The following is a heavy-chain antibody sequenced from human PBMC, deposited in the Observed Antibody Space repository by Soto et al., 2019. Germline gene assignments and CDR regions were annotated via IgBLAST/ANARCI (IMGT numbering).Heavy chain of an antibody. Sequence: SETLSLTCTVSGGSISRYYWSWIRRPPGKGLECMGYIYYSGITNYNPSLKSRVTFSIDTSKNQFSLKLSSVTAADTAVYFCARRRSRNYDFWSGPFDYWGQGVLVTVSS. CDR2: IYYSGIT. D-gene: IGHD3-3*01. J-gene: IGHJ4*02. CDR1: GGSISRYY. V-gene: IGHV4-59*08. CDR3: ARRRSRNYDFWSGPFDY.